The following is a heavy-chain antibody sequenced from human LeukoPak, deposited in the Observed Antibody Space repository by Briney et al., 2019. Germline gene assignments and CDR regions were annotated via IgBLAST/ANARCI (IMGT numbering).Heavy chain of an antibody. V-gene: IGHV3-23*01. D-gene: IGHD1-26*01. J-gene: IGHJ4*02. CDR3: AKDRRGSYGRGLDY. CDR1: GFTFSSYA. Sequence: PGASLRLSCAASGFTFSSYAMSWVRQAPGKGLEWVSAISGSGGSTYYADSVKGRFTFSRDNSKNTLYLQMNSLRAEDTAVYYCAKDRRGSYGRGLDYWGQGTLVTVSS. CDR2: ISGSGGST.